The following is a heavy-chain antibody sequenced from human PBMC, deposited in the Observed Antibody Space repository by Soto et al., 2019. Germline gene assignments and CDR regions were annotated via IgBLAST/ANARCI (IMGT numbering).Heavy chain of an antibody. D-gene: IGHD3-10*01. CDR2: IKSGGST. CDR3: ATSTTMVRGFIFDY. V-gene: IGHV3-23*01. J-gene: IGHJ4*02. CDR1: GYTFNNYA. Sequence: VQLLESGGGLVQPGGSLRLSCAASGYTFNNYAMSWVRQAPGKGLEWVSAIKSGGSTYYADSVKGRFTISRDDYKNTLYLQMNSMRVEDTAVYYCATSTTMVRGFIFDYWGQGTLVTVSS.